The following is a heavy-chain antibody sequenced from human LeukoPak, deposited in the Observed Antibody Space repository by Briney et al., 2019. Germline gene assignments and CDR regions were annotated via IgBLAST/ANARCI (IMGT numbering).Heavy chain of an antibody. Sequence: PSETLSLTCAVYGGSFSGYYWSWIRQPPGKGLEWIGEINHSGSTNYNPSLKSRVTISVDTSKNQFSLKLSSVPAADTAVYYCARASKGTGITMVRGVFNWFDPWGQGTLVTVSS. CDR1: GGSFSGYY. CDR2: INHSGST. CDR3: ARASKGTGITMVRGVFNWFDP. D-gene: IGHD3-10*01. V-gene: IGHV4-34*01. J-gene: IGHJ5*02.